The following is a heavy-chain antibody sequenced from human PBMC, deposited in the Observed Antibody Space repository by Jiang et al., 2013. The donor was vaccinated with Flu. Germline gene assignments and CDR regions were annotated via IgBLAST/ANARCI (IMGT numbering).Heavy chain of an antibody. V-gene: IGHV6-1*01. Sequence: SQTLSLTCAISGDSVSSNSAAWNWIRQSPSRGLEWLGRTYHRSRWYNDYAPSLKSRITINGDTSKNQFSLQLNSVTPEDTAIYYCARDQDWGWEYWGQGALVTVSS. J-gene: IGHJ4*02. D-gene: IGHD7-27*01. CDR2: TYHRSRWYN. CDR1: GDSVSSNSAA. CDR3: ARDQDWGWEY.